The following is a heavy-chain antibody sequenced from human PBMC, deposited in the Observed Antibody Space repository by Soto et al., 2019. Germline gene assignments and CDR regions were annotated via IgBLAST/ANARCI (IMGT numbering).Heavy chain of an antibody. J-gene: IGHJ5*01. V-gene: IGHV6-1*01. CDR2: TYYRSKWYS. D-gene: IGHD1-26*01. CDR1: GDSVSSYSVV. CDR3: VRLIGNSWLDF. Sequence: SQTLSLTCAISGDSVSSYSVVWNWIRQSPSGGLGWLGRTYYRSKWYSEYAISVQSRITVNADTSKNQVSLQLDSVTPDDTAVYYCVRLIGNSWLDFWGQGTLVTVSS.